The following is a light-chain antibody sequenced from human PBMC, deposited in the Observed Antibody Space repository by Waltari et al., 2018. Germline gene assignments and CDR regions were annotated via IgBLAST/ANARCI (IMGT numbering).Light chain of an antibody. CDR2: GAS. CDR3: QQYESSVT. J-gene: IGKJ4*01. CDR1: QSVRGNY. Sequence: IVLTQSPGTLSLSPGERATLSCRASQSVRGNYLAWYQQKPGQAPRLVIYGASSRATGIPDRFSCSGSGTDFTLTITRLEPEDFAVYFCQQYESSVTFGGGTKVEIK. V-gene: IGKV3-20*01.